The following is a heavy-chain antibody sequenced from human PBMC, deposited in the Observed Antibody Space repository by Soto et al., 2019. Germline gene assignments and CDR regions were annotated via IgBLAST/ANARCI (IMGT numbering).Heavy chain of an antibody. CDR3: TRGDYDILTGHPYGMDV. J-gene: IGHJ6*02. CDR2: IRSKAYGGAT. D-gene: IGHD3-9*01. CDR1: GFTFCGYA. V-gene: IGHV3-49*03. Sequence: PGGSMRLACTASGFTFCGYATSWFRQAPGKGLEWVGFIRSKAYGGATEYAASVKGRFTISRDDSKSIAYLQMNSLKTEDTAVYYCTRGDYDILTGHPYGMDVWGQGTTVTVSS.